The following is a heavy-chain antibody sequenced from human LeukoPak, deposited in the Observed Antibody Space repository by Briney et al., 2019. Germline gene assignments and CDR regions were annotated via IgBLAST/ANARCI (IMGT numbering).Heavy chain of an antibody. J-gene: IGHJ3*02. Sequence: ASVKVSCKASGGTFSSYAISWVRQAPGRGLEWMGGIIPIFGTANYAQKFHGRVTITTDESTSTAYMELSSLRSEDTAVYYCARAKREDGHAFDIWGQGTMVTVSS. CDR1: GGTFSSYA. V-gene: IGHV1-69*05. CDR2: IIPIFGTA. CDR3: ARAKREDGHAFDI. D-gene: IGHD1-26*01.